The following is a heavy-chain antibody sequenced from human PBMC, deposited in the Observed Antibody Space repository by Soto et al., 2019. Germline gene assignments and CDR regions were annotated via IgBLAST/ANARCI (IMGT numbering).Heavy chain of an antibody. CDR1: GFTFSSYA. Sequence: VGPLRLSCASSGFTFSSYAMHWVRQSPWKWLEFLAVISYDGSNKYYADSVKGRFTISRDNSKNTLYLQMNSLRAEDTAVYYCARGKIDYYDSSGHYYYYGMDVWGQGTTVTVSS. CDR3: ARGKIDYYDSSGHYYYYGMDV. D-gene: IGHD3-22*01. J-gene: IGHJ6*02. CDR2: ISYDGSNK. V-gene: IGHV3-30-3*01.